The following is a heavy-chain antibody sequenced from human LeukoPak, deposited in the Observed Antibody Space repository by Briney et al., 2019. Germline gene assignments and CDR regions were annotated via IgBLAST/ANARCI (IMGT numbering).Heavy chain of an antibody. J-gene: IGHJ4*02. Sequence: QPGGSLRLSCAASGFTFSSYSMNWVRQAPGKGLEWVSYISSSSSTIYYADSVKGRFTISRDNAKNSLYLQMNSLRAEDTAVYYCASLPTRLYDSSGPPFDYWGQGTLVTVSS. V-gene: IGHV3-48*04. D-gene: IGHD3-22*01. CDR1: GFTFSSYS. CDR2: ISSSSSTI. CDR3: ASLPTRLYDSSGPPFDY.